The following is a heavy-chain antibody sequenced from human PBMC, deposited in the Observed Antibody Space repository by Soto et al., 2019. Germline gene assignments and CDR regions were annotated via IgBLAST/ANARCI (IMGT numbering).Heavy chain of an antibody. CDR3: ARGVAGSGFDL. Sequence: PSQTLSLTCAISVDSVSSNTAAWNCIRSSPSRGLEWLGRTYYRSNWRHDYAVSVKSRITVNPDTSKNHFSLQLNSVTPDDTAVYYCARGVAGSGFDLWGQGTLVTVS. CDR1: VDSVSSNTAA. D-gene: IGHD6-19*01. V-gene: IGHV6-1*01. CDR2: TYYRSNWRH. J-gene: IGHJ4*02.